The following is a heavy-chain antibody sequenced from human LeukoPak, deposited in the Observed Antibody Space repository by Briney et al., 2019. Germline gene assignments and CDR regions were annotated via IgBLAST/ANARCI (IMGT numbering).Heavy chain of an antibody. V-gene: IGHV4-59*08. J-gene: IGHJ4*02. D-gene: IGHD6-13*01. Sequence: SETLSPTCTVSGGSISSYYWSWIRQPPGKGLEWIGYIYYSGSTNYNPSLKSRVTISVDTSKNQFSLKLSSVTAADTAVYYCARAPDSSSWYWGPDYWGQGALVTVSS. CDR3: ARAPDSSSWYWGPDY. CDR2: IYYSGST. CDR1: GGSISSYY.